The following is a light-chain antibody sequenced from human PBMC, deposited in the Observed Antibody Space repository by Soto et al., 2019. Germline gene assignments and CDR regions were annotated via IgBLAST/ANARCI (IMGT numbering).Light chain of an antibody. CDR1: QDINNY. Sequence: IQMTQSPSSLSASVGDRVTITCRASQDINNYLNWYQQKPGKAPKLLIYDAISLQTGVPSRFSGSGSGTYFTFTINSLQPEDIATYFCQQYDNLPYTFGQGTKLEI. CDR2: DAI. CDR3: QQYDNLPYT. J-gene: IGKJ2*01. V-gene: IGKV1-33*01.